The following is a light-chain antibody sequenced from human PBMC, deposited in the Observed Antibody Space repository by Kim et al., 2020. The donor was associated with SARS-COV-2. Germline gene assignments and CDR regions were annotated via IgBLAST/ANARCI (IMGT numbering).Light chain of an antibody. CDR3: CSYARGSIYV. V-gene: IGLV2-11*03. Sequence: QSVTIFCTGSSSDVGSYNYGSWYRQHPGQAPKLLIYDVSKLTSGVPDRFSGSKSANTASLTISGLQAEDEADYYCCSYARGSIYVFGAGTKVTV. CDR2: DVS. CDR1: SSDVGSYNY. J-gene: IGLJ1*01.